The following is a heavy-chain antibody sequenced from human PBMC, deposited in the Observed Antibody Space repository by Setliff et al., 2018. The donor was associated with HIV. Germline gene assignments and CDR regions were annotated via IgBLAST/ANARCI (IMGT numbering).Heavy chain of an antibody. Sequence: ASVKVSCKASGYTLTSYGISWVRQAPGQGLEWMGRINPNSGDTNYAQKFQGRVTMTRDTSISTAYMELSRLRSDDTVVYFCAREFTVTPGAFDIWGQGTMVTVSS. V-gene: IGHV1-2*05. D-gene: IGHD4-17*01. CDR2: INPNSGDT. J-gene: IGHJ3*02. CDR3: AREFTVTPGAFDI. CDR1: GYTLTSYG.